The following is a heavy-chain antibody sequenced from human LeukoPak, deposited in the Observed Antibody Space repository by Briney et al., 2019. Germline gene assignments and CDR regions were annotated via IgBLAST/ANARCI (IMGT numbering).Heavy chain of an antibody. J-gene: IGHJ5*02. D-gene: IGHD3-10*01. Sequence: SETLSLTCTISGASISSSSWSWFRQPPGKGLEWIGYIYFSGSTNYNPSLKSRVTISVDTSKNQFSLKLSSVTAADTAVYYCARDTLESYGSGSYRWFDPWGQGTLVTVSS. V-gene: IGHV4-59*01. CDR1: GASISSSS. CDR2: IYFSGST. CDR3: ARDTLESYGSGSYRWFDP.